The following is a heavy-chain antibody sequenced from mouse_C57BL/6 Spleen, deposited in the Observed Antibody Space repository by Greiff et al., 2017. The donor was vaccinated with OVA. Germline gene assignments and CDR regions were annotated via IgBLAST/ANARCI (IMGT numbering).Heavy chain of an antibody. CDR3: AKAEDYDAWFAY. CDR2: ISSGSSTI. D-gene: IGHD2-4*01. V-gene: IGHV5-17*01. CDR1: GFTFSDYG. Sequence: EVKVVESGGGLVKPGGSLKLSCAASGFTFSDYGMHWVRQAPEKGLEWVAYISSGSSTIYYADTVKGRFTISRDNAKNTLFLQMTSLRSEDTAMYYCAKAEDYDAWFAYWGQGTLVTVSA. J-gene: IGHJ3*01.